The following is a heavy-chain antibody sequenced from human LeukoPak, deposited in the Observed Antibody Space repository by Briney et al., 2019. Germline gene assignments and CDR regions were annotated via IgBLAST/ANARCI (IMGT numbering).Heavy chain of an antibody. CDR3: ARHESAAAILSWFDP. V-gene: IGHV5-51*01. CDR1: GYSFTSYW. J-gene: IGHJ5*02. CDR2: IYPGDSDT. D-gene: IGHD2-2*02. Sequence: GESLKISCEGSGYSFTSYWIGWVRQMPGKGLEWMGIIYPGDSDTRYSPSFQGQVTISADKSISTAYLQWSSLKASDTAMYYCARHESAAAILSWFDPWGQGTLVTVSS.